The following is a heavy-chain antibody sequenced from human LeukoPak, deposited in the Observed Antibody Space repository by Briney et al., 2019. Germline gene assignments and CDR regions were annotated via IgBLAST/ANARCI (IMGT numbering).Heavy chain of an antibody. J-gene: IGHJ4*02. CDR1: GFTFRSYS. D-gene: IGHD3-10*01. Sequence: GGSLRLSCIVSGFTFRSYSMTWVRQAPGKGLEGVSYISSSGDTIHYAESVKGRFTITREYGKNSLYLQMNSLRAEDTAVYYGARDLGYYANYWGQGTLVTVS. CDR3: ARDLGYYANY. V-gene: IGHV3-48*01. CDR2: ISSSGDTI.